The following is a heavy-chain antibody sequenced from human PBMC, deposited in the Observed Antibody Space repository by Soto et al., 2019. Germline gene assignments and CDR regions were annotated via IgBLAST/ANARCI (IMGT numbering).Heavy chain of an antibody. D-gene: IGHD2-15*01. J-gene: IGHJ4*02. CDR2: ISSSSSYI. CDR1: GFTFSSYS. Sequence: EVQLVESGGGLVKPGGSLRLSCAASGFTFSSYSMNWVRQATGKGLEWVSSISSSSSYIYYADSVKGRFTISSDNAKNSLYLQMNSLRAEDTAVYYCARDLGGVVADSGLTFDYWGQGTLVTVSS. CDR3: ARDLGGVVADSGLTFDY. V-gene: IGHV3-21*01.